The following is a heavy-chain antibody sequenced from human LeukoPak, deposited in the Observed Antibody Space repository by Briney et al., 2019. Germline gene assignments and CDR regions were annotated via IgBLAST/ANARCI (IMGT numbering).Heavy chain of an antibody. CDR2: ISGSGDTT. CDR3: ARNHIEQQLTAPLGY. D-gene: IGHD6-13*01. V-gene: IGHV3-23*01. Sequence: GGSLRLSCAASGFTFSNYAMSWVRQPPGKGLEWVSLISGSGDTTYYADSVKGRFTISRDNAKNSLYLQMNSLRAEDTAVYYCARNHIEQQLTAPLGYWGQGTLVTVSS. J-gene: IGHJ4*02. CDR1: GFTFSNYA.